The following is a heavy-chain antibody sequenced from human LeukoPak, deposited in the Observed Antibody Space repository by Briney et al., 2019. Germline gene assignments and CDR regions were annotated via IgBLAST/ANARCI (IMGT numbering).Heavy chain of an antibody. Sequence: PGGSLRLSCAASGFTVSSNYMSWVRQAPGKGLEWVGRIKSKTDGGTTDYAAPVKGRFTISRDDSKNTLYLQMNSLKTEDTAVYYCTTDTAMGNFDYWGQGTLVTVSS. CDR2: IKSKTDGGTT. CDR3: TTDTAMGNFDY. J-gene: IGHJ4*02. V-gene: IGHV3-15*01. D-gene: IGHD5-18*01. CDR1: GFTVSSNY.